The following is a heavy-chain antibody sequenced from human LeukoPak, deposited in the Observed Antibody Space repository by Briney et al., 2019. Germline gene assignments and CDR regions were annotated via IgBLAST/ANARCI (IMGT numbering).Heavy chain of an antibody. V-gene: IGHV3-23*01. CDR2: ISGGGGTT. CDR1: GFTFRSYA. J-gene: IGHJ4*02. D-gene: IGHD5-12*01. Sequence: GGSLRLSCVVSGFTFRSYAMSWVRQAPGKGLEWVSAISGGGGTTYYVDSVKGRFTISRDNSRTTLYLQMNSLRAEDTAVYYCATEATPLWWGQGTLVTASS. CDR3: ATEATPLW.